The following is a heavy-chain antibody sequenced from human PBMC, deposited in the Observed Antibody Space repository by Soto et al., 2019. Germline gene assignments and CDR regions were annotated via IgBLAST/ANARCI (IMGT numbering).Heavy chain of an antibody. J-gene: IGHJ4*02. D-gene: IGHD6-6*01. Sequence: SETLSLTYTVSGGSISSDDYYWSWIRQPPGKGLEWIGYIYYSGRTDYNPSLKSRVFISIDTSKNQFSLTLNSVNAADTAVYYCARDRSNSPDYFDYWGQGTLVTVSS. CDR1: GGSISSDDYY. CDR3: ARDRSNSPDYFDY. V-gene: IGHV4-30-4*01. CDR2: IYYSGRT.